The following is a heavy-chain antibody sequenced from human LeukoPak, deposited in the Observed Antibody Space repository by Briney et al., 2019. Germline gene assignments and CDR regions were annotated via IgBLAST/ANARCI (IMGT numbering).Heavy chain of an antibody. V-gene: IGHV3-20*04. Sequence: GGSLRLSCAASGFTFDDYGMSWVRQAPGKGLEWVSDINWNGGRTGYADSVKSRFTISRDNAKKSLYLQMNSLRAEDTALYYCARGGGGRYLVYWGQGTLVTVSS. CDR1: GFTFDDYG. CDR3: ARGGGGRYLVY. CDR2: INWNGGRT. J-gene: IGHJ4*02. D-gene: IGHD1-26*01.